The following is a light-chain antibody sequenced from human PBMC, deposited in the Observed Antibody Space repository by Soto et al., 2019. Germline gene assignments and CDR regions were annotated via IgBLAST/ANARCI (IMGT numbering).Light chain of an antibody. Sequence: EILFTQSPCTLSLSPGERATLSCRASQSVPSKYLAWYQQKPGQAPRLLIYGISKRATDIPDRFSGSGSGTEFTLTISSLQPEDFATYYCQQHGQWPITFGQGTRLEIK. V-gene: IGKV3-20*01. J-gene: IGKJ5*01. CDR1: QSVPSKY. CDR2: GIS. CDR3: QQHGQWPIT.